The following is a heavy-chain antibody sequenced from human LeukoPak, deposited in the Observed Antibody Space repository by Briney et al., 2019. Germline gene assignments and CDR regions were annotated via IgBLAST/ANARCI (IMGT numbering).Heavy chain of an antibody. V-gene: IGHV4-59*01. D-gene: IGHD5-24*01. CDR2: IYSGGTT. CDR3: ARGEEVATVTQRGGNWFDP. Sequence: SETLSLTCTVPGGSMNSYYWSWIRQPPGKGLEWIGYIYSGGTTNYSPSLKTRLTISIDTSMNQLSLKLSSVTAADTAVYYCARGEEVATVTQRGGNWFDPWGQGTLVTVSS. J-gene: IGHJ5*02. CDR1: GGSMNSYY.